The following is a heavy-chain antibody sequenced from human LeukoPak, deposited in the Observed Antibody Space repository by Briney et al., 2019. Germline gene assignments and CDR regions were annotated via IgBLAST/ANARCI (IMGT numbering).Heavy chain of an antibody. J-gene: IGHJ5*02. Sequence: SGTLSLTCAVSGGSISSSNWWSWVRQPPGKGLEWIGEIYHSGSTNYNPSLKSRVTISVDKSKNQFSLKLSSVTAADTAVYYCARTYYYDSSGYYYGCWFDPWCQGTLVTVSS. V-gene: IGHV4-4*02. D-gene: IGHD3-22*01. CDR3: ARTYYYDSSGYYYGCWFDP. CDR1: GGSISSSNW. CDR2: IYHSGST.